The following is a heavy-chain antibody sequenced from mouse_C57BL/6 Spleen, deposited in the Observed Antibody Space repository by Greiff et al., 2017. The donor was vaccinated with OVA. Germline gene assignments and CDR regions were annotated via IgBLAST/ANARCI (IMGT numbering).Heavy chain of an antibody. Sequence: VQLQQPGAELVKPGASVKLSCKASGYTFTSYWMHWVKQRPGQGLEWIGMIHPNSGSTNYNEKFKSKATLTVDKSSSTAYMQLSSLTSEDSAVDDCARSGEEGHYFDYWGQGTTLTVSS. CDR3: ARSGEEGHYFDY. CDR1: GYTFTSYW. D-gene: IGHD3-3*01. V-gene: IGHV1-64*01. CDR2: IHPNSGST. J-gene: IGHJ2*01.